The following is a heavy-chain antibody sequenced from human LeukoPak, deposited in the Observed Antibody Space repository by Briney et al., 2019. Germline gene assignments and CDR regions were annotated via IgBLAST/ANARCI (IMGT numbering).Heavy chain of an antibody. CDR2: IYYSGST. Sequence: SETLSLTCTVSGGSISSYYWNWIRQPPGKGLEWIGYIYYSGSTNYNPSLKSRVTISVDTSKNQFSLKLSSVTAADTAVYYCARTYYDILTGYYHSWFDPWGQGTLVTVSS. CDR3: ARTYYDILTGYYHSWFDP. V-gene: IGHV4-59*01. CDR1: GGSISSYY. D-gene: IGHD3-9*01. J-gene: IGHJ5*02.